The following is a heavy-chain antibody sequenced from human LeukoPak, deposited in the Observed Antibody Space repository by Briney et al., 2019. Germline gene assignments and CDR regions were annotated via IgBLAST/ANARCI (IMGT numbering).Heavy chain of an antibody. D-gene: IGHD1-26*01. CDR1: GFTFSRYS. CDR3: ARDEYSGSYYGAFDI. J-gene: IGHJ3*02. CDR2: ISSSSSYI. Sequence: GGSLRLSCAASGFTFSRYSMNWVRQAPGKGLEWVSSISSSSSYIYYADSVKGRFTISRDNAKNSLYLQMNSLRAEDTAVYYCARDEYSGSYYGAFDIWGQGTMVTVSS. V-gene: IGHV3-21*01.